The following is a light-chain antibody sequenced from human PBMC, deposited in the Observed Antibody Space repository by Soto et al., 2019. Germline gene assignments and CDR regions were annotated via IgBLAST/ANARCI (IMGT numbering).Light chain of an antibody. CDR2: GAS. CDR3: QQYDNWPYT. V-gene: IGKV3-15*01. CDR1: QSVSNT. Sequence: EIVITQSPAILSVPPVERATLSCRASQSVSNTLAWYQQKPGQAPRLLMYGASIRATGIPARFSGGGSGTQFTLTISSLQSEDFSVYYCQQYDNWPYTLGQGNKVDTK. J-gene: IGKJ2*01.